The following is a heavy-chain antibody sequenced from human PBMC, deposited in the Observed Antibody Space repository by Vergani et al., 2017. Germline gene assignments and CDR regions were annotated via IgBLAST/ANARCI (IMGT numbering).Heavy chain of an antibody. Sequence: QLQLQESGSGLVKPSQTLSLTCAVSGGSISSGAYYWSWIRQPAGKGLEWIGRVYTSGMTNYNPSLKSRVTILVDRSKSQLSLKLTSVTAGDTAVYFCARELSYYYGSGSDDYNPYYYEGMDVWGPGTTVTVSS. V-gene: IGHV4-61*02. CDR2: VYTSGMT. J-gene: IGHJ6*02. CDR3: ARELSYYYGSGSDDYNPYYYEGMDV. CDR1: GGSISSGAYY. D-gene: IGHD3-10*01.